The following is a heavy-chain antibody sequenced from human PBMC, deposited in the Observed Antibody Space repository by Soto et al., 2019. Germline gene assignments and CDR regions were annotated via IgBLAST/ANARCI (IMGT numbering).Heavy chain of an antibody. Sequence: ASVKVACKASGGTFSSYAISWVRQAPGQGLEWMGGIIPIFGTANYAQKFQGRVTITADESTSTAYMELSSLRSEDTAVYYCARDTRNYYDSSGYPNWFDPWGQGTLVTVSS. D-gene: IGHD3-22*01. CDR1: GGTFSSYA. CDR3: ARDTRNYYDSSGYPNWFDP. J-gene: IGHJ5*02. V-gene: IGHV1-69*13. CDR2: IIPIFGTA.